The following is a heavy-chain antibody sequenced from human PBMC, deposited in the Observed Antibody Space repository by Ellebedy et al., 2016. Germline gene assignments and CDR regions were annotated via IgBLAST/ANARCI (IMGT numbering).Heavy chain of an antibody. J-gene: IGHJ4*02. Sequence: ASVKVSXXASGYTFTTFSITWVRQAPGQGLEWMGWISVYNGNRNYAQKFQGRVTMTTDTSTSTAYMELRSLRSDDTAVYYCARAEGYCSSISCYFGYWYFDYWGQGTLVTVSS. CDR3: ARAEGYCSSISCYFGYWYFDY. CDR1: GYTFTTFS. CDR2: ISVYNGNR. D-gene: IGHD2-2*01. V-gene: IGHV1-18*04.